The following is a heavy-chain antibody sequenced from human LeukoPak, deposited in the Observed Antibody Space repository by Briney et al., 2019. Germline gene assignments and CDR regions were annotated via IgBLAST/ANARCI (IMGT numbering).Heavy chain of an antibody. V-gene: IGHV1-2*02. J-gene: IGHJ4*02. CDR1: GYTFPGYY. CDR2: INPNSGGA. D-gene: IGHD6-6*01. CDR3: AREHSSSSGKVFDY. Sequence: ASVKVSCKASGYTFPGYYMHWVRQAPGQGLEWMGWINPNSGGANYAQKFQGRVTMTRDTSISTAYMELSRLRSDDTAVYYCAREHSSSSGKVFDYWGQGTLVTVSS.